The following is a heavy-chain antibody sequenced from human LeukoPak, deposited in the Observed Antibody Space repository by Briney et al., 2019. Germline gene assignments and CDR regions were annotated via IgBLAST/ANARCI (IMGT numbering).Heavy chain of an antibody. J-gene: IGHJ4*02. D-gene: IGHD6-13*01. V-gene: IGHV1-2*02. Sequence: GASVKVSCKASGYTVTGYYMHWVRQAPGQGLEWMGWINPNSGGTNYAQKFQGRVTMTRDTSISTAYMELSRLRSDDTAVYYCARVSSSSWYGGNFDYWGQGTLVTVSS. CDR1: GYTVTGYY. CDR3: ARVSSSSWYGGNFDY. CDR2: INPNSGGT.